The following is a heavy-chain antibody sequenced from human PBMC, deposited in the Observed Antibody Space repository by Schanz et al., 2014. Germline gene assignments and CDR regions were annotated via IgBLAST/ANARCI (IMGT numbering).Heavy chain of an antibody. CDR2: ISGSGGNT. V-gene: IGHV3-11*03. CDR3: ARNRGSGGQNWYFDL. Sequence: VQLLESGGGLVQPGGSLRLSCTASGFPFSDYFMAWIRQPPGRGLEWVSIISGSGGNTYYADSVKGRFTISRDNTKNSLFLQLNGLRADDTAVYYCARNRGSGGQNWYFDLWGRGTLVTVSS. CDR1: GFPFSDYF. D-gene: IGHD1-26*01. J-gene: IGHJ2*01.